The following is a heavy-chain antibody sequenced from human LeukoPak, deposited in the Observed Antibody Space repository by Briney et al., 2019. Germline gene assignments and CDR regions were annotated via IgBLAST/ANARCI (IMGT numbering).Heavy chain of an antibody. CDR3: AKGVDSSGWYSYYFDY. J-gene: IGHJ4*02. CDR1: GFTFSSYS. D-gene: IGHD6-19*01. Sequence: GGSLRLSCAASGFTFSSYSMNWVRQAPGKGLEWVSSISSSSSYIYYADSVKGRFTISRDNSKNTLYLQMNSLRAEDTAIYYCAKGVDSSGWYSYYFDYWGQGTLVTVSS. CDR2: ISSSSSYI. V-gene: IGHV3-21*04.